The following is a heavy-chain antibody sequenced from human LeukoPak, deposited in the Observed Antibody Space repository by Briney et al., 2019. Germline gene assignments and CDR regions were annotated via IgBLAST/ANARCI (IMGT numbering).Heavy chain of an antibody. Sequence: GASVKVSCKASGYTFTGYYMHWVRQAPGQGLEWMGWINPNSGGTNYAQKFQGRVTMTRDTSISTTYKDLGSLGSDDTAVYYCARDGEYGTGSYYRGCFDYWGQGTLVTVSS. CDR3: ARDGEYGTGSYYRGCFDY. CDR1: GYTFTGYY. J-gene: IGHJ4*02. V-gene: IGHV1-2*02. D-gene: IGHD3-10*01. CDR2: INPNSGGT.